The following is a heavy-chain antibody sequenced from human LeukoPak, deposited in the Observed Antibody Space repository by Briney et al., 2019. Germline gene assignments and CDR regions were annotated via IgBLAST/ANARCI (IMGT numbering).Heavy chain of an antibody. Sequence: PGGSLRLSCAASRFTFSSYPMHWVRQAPGEGLEWVAVISYDGANKWYSDSVKGRFTISRDNSKNTLYLQMNSLRAEDTAVYFCARAAPGSVHFDYWGQGTLVTVSS. J-gene: IGHJ4*02. CDR1: RFTFSSYP. CDR2: ISYDGANK. D-gene: IGHD3-10*01. CDR3: ARAAPGSVHFDY. V-gene: IGHV3-30-3*01.